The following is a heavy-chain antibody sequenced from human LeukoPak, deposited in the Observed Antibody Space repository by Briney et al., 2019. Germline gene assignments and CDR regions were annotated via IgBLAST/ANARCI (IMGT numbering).Heavy chain of an antibody. CDR3: ARDVSQNFYDSSGYYGGRSTLMYYFDY. D-gene: IGHD3-22*01. CDR1: GYIFSGYY. J-gene: IGHJ4*02. V-gene: IGHV1-2*02. Sequence: GASVKVSCKASGYIFSGYYMHWVRQAPGQGPEWMGWINPNTGGTNYAQMFQGRVTMTRDTSVSTLYMELRRLRSDDTAVYYCARDVSQNFYDSSGYYGGRSTLMYYFDYWGQGTLVTVSS. CDR2: INPNTGGT.